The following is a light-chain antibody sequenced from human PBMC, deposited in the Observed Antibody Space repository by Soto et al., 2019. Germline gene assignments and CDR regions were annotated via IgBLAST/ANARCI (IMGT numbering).Light chain of an antibody. CDR2: DVS. V-gene: IGLV2-11*01. CDR1: SSDVGGYNF. J-gene: IGLJ1*01. Sequence: QSVLTQPRSVSESPGQSVTISCTATSSDVGGYNFVSWYQQHPDKAPKLMIYDVSKRPSGVPDRFSGSKSGYTASLTISGLQAEDEADYYCCSYAGSYSYVFGTGTKVTVL. CDR3: CSYAGSYSYV.